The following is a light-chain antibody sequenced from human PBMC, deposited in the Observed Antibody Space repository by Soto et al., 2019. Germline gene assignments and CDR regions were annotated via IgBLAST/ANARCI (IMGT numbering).Light chain of an antibody. CDR1: QDITNY. Sequence: DIQMTQSPSSLSASVGDRVTITCQASQDITNYLNWYQQKPGKAPKILIYDASVLEAGVPSRFSGGGSGTHFTLTITSLQAEDVATYYWQQFDKLPRTFGGGTNVEIK. CDR3: QQFDKLPRT. V-gene: IGKV1-33*01. J-gene: IGKJ4*02. CDR2: DAS.